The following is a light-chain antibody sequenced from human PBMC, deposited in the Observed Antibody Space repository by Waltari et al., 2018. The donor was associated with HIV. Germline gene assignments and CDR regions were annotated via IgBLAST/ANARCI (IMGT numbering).Light chain of an antibody. CDR1: SSNIGGNY. V-gene: IGLV1-47*01. CDR3: ASWDDSLSGYVV. Sequence: QSVLTQPPSASGTPGQRVTISCSGSSSNIGGNYVYWYQQLPGTAPKLLIYRNNQRPSAVPERFSVSKSCTSASMAISGLRSEDEADYYCASWDDSLSGYVVFGGGTKLTVL. J-gene: IGLJ2*01. CDR2: RNN.